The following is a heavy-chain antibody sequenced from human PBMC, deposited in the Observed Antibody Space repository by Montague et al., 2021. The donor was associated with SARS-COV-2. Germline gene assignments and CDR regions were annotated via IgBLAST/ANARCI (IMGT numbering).Heavy chain of an antibody. J-gene: IGHJ4*02. V-gene: IGHV3-30-3*01. CDR2: ISYDGSNK. Sequence: SLRLSCAASGFTFSSYAMHWVRQAPGKGLEWVAVISYDGSNKYYADSVKGRFTISRDNSKNTLYLQMNSLRAEDTAVHYCARARGSYLTNFDYWGQGTLVTVSS. CDR1: GFTFSSYA. CDR3: ARARGSYLTNFDY. D-gene: IGHD1-26*01.